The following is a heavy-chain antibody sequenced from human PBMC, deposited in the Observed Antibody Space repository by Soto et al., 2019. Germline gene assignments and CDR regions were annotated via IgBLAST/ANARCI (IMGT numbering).Heavy chain of an antibody. D-gene: IGHD2-2*01. CDR1: GGSISSGGYY. CDR3: VILVAAKNTHYFVF. Sequence: PSETLSLTCTVSGGSISSGGYYWSWIRQHPGKGLEWIGYIYYSGSTYYNPSLKSRVTISVDTSKNQFSLKLSSVTAADTAVYYCVILVAAKNTHYFVFRGQGTLVTLSS. J-gene: IGHJ4*02. CDR2: IYYSGST. V-gene: IGHV4-31*03.